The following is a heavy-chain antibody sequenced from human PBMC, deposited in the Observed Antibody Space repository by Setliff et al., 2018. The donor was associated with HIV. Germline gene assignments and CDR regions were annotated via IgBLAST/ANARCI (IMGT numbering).Heavy chain of an antibody. D-gene: IGHD3-10*01. Sequence: GGSLRLSCAASGFSVSSDYMAWVRQAPGKGLEWLSFIYSGGGTYYGDSVKGRFTITRDDSKNTIYLQMNSLRIEDTAVYYCARDRSRGYWYFDLWDRGTLVTVSS. CDR3: ARDRSRGYWYFDL. CDR1: GFSVSSDY. J-gene: IGHJ2*01. V-gene: IGHV3-53*05. CDR2: IYSGGGT.